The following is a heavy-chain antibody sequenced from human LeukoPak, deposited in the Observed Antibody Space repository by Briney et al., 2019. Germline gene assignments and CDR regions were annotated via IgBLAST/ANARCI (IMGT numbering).Heavy chain of an antibody. CDR3: ANSPRKYDLLTGYYIHEYFDY. Sequence: SETLSLTCTVSGGSISSYYWSWIRQSAGKGLEWIGRIYTSGSTNYNPSLKSRVTMSVDTSKNQFSLKPSSVTAADTAVYYCANSPRKYDLLTGYYIHEYFDYWGQGTLVTVSS. CDR2: IYTSGST. J-gene: IGHJ4*02. V-gene: IGHV4-4*07. D-gene: IGHD3-9*01. CDR1: GGSISSYY.